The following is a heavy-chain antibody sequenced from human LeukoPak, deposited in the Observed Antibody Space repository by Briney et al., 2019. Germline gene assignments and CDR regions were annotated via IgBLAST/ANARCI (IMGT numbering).Heavy chain of an antibody. CDR1: GFPFSDYY. CDR2: ISSSSKYT. Sequence: KPGGSLSLSCAASGFPFSDYYMSWVRQAPGKGLEWVSYISSSSKYTNYVDSVKGRFTISRDNAKNSLNLQMNSLRVEDTAVYYCARSPCSSTRCYHSWGQGTRVTVSS. D-gene: IGHD2-2*01. J-gene: IGHJ5*02. V-gene: IGHV3-11*06. CDR3: ARSPCSSTRCYHS.